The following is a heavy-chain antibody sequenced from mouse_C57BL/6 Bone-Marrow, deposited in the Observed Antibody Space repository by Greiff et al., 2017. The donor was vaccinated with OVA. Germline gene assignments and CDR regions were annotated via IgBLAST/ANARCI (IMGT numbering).Heavy chain of an antibody. Sequence: EVKLLESGPELVKPGASVKISCKASGYSFTDYNMNWVKQSNGKSLEWIGVINPNYGTTSYNQKFKGKATLTVDQSSSTAYMQLNSLTSEDSAVYYCANYYGSSRSFYWYFDVWGTGTTVTVSS. CDR3: ANYYGSSRSFYWYFDV. D-gene: IGHD1-1*01. CDR1: GYSFTDYN. V-gene: IGHV1-39*01. CDR2: INPNYGTT. J-gene: IGHJ1*03.